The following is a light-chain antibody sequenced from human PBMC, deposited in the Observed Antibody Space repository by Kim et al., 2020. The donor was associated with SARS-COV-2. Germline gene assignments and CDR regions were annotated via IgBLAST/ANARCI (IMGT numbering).Light chain of an antibody. J-gene: IGKJ4*01. CDR2: GAS. V-gene: IGKV1-33*01. CDR3: QQFDDFLLT. Sequence: IQMTQSPSSLSASVGDRVTITCRASQGIGTSLNWYQHRPGKAPKLLIYGASNLESGVPSGFSGSGSGTDFTLTISSLQPEDIATYYCQQFDDFLLTFGGGTKVDIK. CDR1: QGIGTS.